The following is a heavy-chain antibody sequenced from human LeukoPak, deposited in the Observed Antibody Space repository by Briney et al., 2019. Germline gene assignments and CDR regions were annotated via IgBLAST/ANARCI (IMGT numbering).Heavy chain of an antibody. CDR1: GGSFSGYY. CDR2: INHSGST. CDR3: AKRYFDCTFDY. V-gene: IGHV4-34*01. D-gene: IGHD3-9*01. J-gene: IGHJ4*02. Sequence: SETLSLTCAVYGGSFSGYYWSWIRQPPGKGLEWIGEINHSGSTNYNPSLKSRITISVDTSKNQFSLNLISVTAADTAVYYCAKRYFDCTFDYWGQGTLVTVSS.